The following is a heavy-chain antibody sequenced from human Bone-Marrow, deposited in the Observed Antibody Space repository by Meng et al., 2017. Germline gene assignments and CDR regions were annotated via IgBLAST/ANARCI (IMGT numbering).Heavy chain of an antibody. J-gene: IGHJ4*02. CDR2: ISGGGNSV. V-gene: IGHV3-23*01. D-gene: IGHD6-19*01. CDR1: GFNFNLVA. Sequence: EVWVWVPGGGVVKPGGVLRLSCAASGFNFNLVALSWVRHAPGKGLEWVSFISGGGNSVYYADSVKGRFTISRDNSNKTLYLQMKSLRAEDTAVYYCAKDREPYSSGHYFDYWGQGMLVTVSS. CDR3: AKDREPYSSGHYFDY.